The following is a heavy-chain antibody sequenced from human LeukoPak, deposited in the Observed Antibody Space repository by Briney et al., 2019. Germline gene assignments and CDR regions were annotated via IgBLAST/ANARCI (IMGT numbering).Heavy chain of an antibody. Sequence: ASVKVSCKASGYTFTSYDINWVRQAPGQGLEWMGWINPNSGGTNYAQKFQGRVTMTRDTSISTAYMELSRLRSDDTAVYYCARDAFGYYDSSGYLFPDYWGQGTLVTVSS. V-gene: IGHV1-2*02. CDR1: GYTFTSYD. D-gene: IGHD3-22*01. CDR2: INPNSGGT. CDR3: ARDAFGYYDSSGYLFPDY. J-gene: IGHJ4*02.